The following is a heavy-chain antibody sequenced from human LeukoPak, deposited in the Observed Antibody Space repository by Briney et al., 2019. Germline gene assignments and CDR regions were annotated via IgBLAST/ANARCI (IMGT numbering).Heavy chain of an antibody. V-gene: IGHV3-66*01. J-gene: IGHJ4*02. Sequence: GGSLRLSCAASGFIVSHKYMAWVRQTPGKGLEWLSIIYAGGNSVSADSVKGRFIISRDNSRNTVHLQMNSLRDDDTAVYYCARGQIDLLRNYFDSWGPGTLVAVSS. CDR3: ARGQIDLLRNYFDS. CDR2: IYAGGNS. D-gene: IGHD3-22*01. CDR1: GFIVSHKY.